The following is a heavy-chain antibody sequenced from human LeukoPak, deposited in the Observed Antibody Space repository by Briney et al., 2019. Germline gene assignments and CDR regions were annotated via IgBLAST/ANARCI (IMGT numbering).Heavy chain of an antibody. J-gene: IGHJ6*02. CDR2: IYTSGST. D-gene: IGHD1-1*01. Sequence: SETLSLTCTVSGGSISSYYWSWIRQPAGKGLEWIGRIYTSGSTNYNPSLKSRVTMSVDTSKNQFSLKLSSVTAADTAVYYCARRGQLERRSGYYYYGMGVWGQGTTVTVSS. CDR1: GGSISSYY. V-gene: IGHV4-4*07. CDR3: ARRGQLERRSGYYYYGMGV.